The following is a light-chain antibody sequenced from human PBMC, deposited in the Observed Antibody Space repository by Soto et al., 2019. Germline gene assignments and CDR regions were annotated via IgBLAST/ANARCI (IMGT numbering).Light chain of an antibody. CDR3: QQYDAYPWT. Sequence: DIQMTQSPSTLSVSVGDRVTITCRASQGISSWLAWYQQSPGKAPKLLISKASSLETGVPSRFSGSRSGTEFALTISSLQPDDFATYYCQQYDAYPWTFGQGTKVEIK. V-gene: IGKV1-5*03. J-gene: IGKJ1*01. CDR2: KAS. CDR1: QGISSW.